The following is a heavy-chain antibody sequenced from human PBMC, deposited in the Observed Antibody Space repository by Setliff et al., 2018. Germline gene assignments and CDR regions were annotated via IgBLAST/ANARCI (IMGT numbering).Heavy chain of an antibody. CDR2: IKHDGTGK. J-gene: IGHJ5*02. D-gene: IGHD3-3*01. Sequence: GGSLRLSCAASGFSFRSYWMAWVRQAPGKGLEWVASIKHDGTGKYYLESGKGRFTISRDNSKDSVSLLMNSLRAEDTAVYYCARDVYDFRTGLADPWGQGTLVTAPQ. V-gene: IGHV3-7*01. CDR3: ARDVYDFRTGLADP. CDR1: GFSFRSYW.